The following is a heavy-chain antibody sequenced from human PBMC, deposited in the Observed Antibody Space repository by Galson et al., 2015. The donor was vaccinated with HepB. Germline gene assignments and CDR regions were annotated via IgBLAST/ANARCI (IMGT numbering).Heavy chain of an antibody. J-gene: IGHJ3*02. Sequence: CAISGDSVSSNRAAWNWIRQSPSRGLEWLGRTLYRSKWSIDYAASVRSRIIINPDTSNNQVSLQLNSVTPEDTAVYYCARVGPGRDGYNYGALDIWAQGTMVTVS. CDR2: TLYRSKWSI. CDR1: GDSVSSNRAA. CDR3: ARVGPGRDGYNYGALDI. D-gene: IGHD5-24*01. V-gene: IGHV6-1*01.